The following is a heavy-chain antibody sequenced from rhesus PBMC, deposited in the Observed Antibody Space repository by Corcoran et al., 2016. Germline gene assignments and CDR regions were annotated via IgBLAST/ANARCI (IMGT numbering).Heavy chain of an antibody. D-gene: IGHD3-28*01. V-gene: IGHV4-93*02. J-gene: IGHJ1*01. CDR2: IYGTVRST. Sequence: QVQLQESGPAVVKPSETLSLTCAVSGGSISSSNWWSWIRQSPGKGLEWIGGIYGTVRSTEHTPYLKSRVSISIETTKNQFSLKRSSVTAADTAVYYCARPGVVITAEYFEFWGQGALVTVSS. CDR1: GGSISSSNW. CDR3: ARPGVVITAEYFEF.